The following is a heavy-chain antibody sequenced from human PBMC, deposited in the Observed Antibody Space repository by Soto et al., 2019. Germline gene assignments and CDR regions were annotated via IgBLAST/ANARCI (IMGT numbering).Heavy chain of an antibody. V-gene: IGHV3-15*07. J-gene: IGHJ6*02. D-gene: IGHD3-22*01. Sequence: GGALRLSCAATGFTFNTAWLNWLRQAPGKGLEWVGHIKSKTDGGTTDYAAPVKGRFTISRDDSNNTLYLQMNSLKTEDTAVYYCTTLGHYYDSSPLDVWGQGTTVTVSS. CDR3: TTLGHYYDSSPLDV. CDR1: GFTFNTAW. CDR2: IKSKTDGGTT.